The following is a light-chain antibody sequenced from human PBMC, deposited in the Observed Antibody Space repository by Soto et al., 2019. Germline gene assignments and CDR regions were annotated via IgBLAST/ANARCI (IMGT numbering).Light chain of an antibody. CDR2: VNSDGSH. CDR3: QTWGTGIRV. J-gene: IGLJ1*01. Sequence: QPVLTQSPSASASLGVSVKLTCTLSSGHSNYAIAWHQQQPEKGPRYLMKVNSDGSHRKGDGIPDRFSGSSSGAQRYLTISSLQSEDEADYYCQTWGTGIRVFGTGTELTVL. V-gene: IGLV4-69*01. CDR1: SGHSNYA.